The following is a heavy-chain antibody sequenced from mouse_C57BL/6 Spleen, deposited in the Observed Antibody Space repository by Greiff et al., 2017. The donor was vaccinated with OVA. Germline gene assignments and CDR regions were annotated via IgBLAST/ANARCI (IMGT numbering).Heavy chain of an antibody. CDR3: ASPMVQWSMDY. CDR1: GYTFTGYW. Sequence: VQRVESGAELMKPGASVKLSCKATGYTFTGYWIEWVKQRPGHGLEWIGEILPGSGSTNYNEKFKGKATFTADTSSNTAYMQISSLTAEDSAIYYCASPMVQWSMDYWGQGTSVTVSS. V-gene: IGHV1-9*01. J-gene: IGHJ4*01. D-gene: IGHD1-3*01. CDR2: ILPGSGST.